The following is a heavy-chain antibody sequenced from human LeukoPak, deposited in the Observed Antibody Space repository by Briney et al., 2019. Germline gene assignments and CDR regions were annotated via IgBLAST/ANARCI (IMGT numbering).Heavy chain of an antibody. CDR1: GFTFSTYW. CDR2: IKSDGGT. J-gene: IGHJ1*01. CDR3: ARAPSEIGGYYPEYFRH. Sequence: TGGSLGLSCAASGFTFSTYWMHWVRQAPGKGLVWVSRIKSDGGTNYADSVKGRFTISRDNAKKTVSLQMNSLRPEDTGVYYCARAPSEIGGYYPEYFRHWGQGTLVTVSS. V-gene: IGHV3-74*01. D-gene: IGHD3-22*01.